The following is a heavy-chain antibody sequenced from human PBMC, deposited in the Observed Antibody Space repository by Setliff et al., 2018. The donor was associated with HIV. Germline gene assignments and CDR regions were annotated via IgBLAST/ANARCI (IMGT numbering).Heavy chain of an antibody. V-gene: IGHV3-7*03. CDR1: GFTFSSYW. Sequence: GGSLRLSCAASGFTFSSYWMSWVRQAPGKGLEWVANIKQDGSEKYYVDSVKGRFTISRDNAKNSLCLQMNSLRAEDTAVYYCARDASIAVAGRYFYYYMDVWGKGTTVTVSS. CDR3: ARDASIAVAGRYFYYYMDV. J-gene: IGHJ6*03. CDR2: IKQDGSEK. D-gene: IGHD6-19*01.